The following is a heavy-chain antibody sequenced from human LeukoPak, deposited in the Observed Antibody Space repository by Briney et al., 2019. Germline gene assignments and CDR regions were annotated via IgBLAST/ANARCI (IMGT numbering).Heavy chain of an antibody. CDR1: GFTFSSYW. Sequence: PGGSLRLSCAASGFTFSSYWMHWVRQAPGKGLVWVSRINSDGSSTSYADSVKGRFTISRDNAKNTLYLQMNSLRAEDTAVYYCARSAETYYDFWSGYNNYYFDYWGQGTLVTVSS. CDR2: INSDGSST. V-gene: IGHV3-74*01. D-gene: IGHD3-3*01. J-gene: IGHJ4*02. CDR3: ARSAETYYDFWSGYNNYYFDY.